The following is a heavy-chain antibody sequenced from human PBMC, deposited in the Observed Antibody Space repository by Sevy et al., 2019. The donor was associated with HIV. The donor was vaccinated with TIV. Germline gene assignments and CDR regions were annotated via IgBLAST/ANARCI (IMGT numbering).Heavy chain of an antibody. CDR2: IYHSGST. Sequence: SETLSLTCAVSGGSISSGGYSWSWIRQPPGKGLEWIGYIYHSGSTYYNPSLKSRVTISVDRPKNQFSLRLGSVTAADTAVYYCASGRVSYDYVWGSYRPHGMDVWGQGTTVTVS. D-gene: IGHD3-16*02. J-gene: IGHJ6*02. CDR3: ASGRVSYDYVWGSYRPHGMDV. V-gene: IGHV4-30-2*01. CDR1: GGSISSGGYS.